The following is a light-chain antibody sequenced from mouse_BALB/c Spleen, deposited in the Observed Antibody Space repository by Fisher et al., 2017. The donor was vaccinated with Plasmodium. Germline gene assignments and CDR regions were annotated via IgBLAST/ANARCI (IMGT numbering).Light chain of an antibody. J-gene: IGKJ5*01. CDR3: QHSDSWPLT. V-gene: IGKV5-45*01. CDR2: YSS. Sequence: DIVITQSTATLSVTPGDRVSLSCRASQSISNYLHWYQQKSHESPRLLISYSSQSISGIPSRFSGSGSGTDFTFSINSVETEDFGMYFCQHSDSWPLTFGAGTKLELK. CDR1: QSISNY.